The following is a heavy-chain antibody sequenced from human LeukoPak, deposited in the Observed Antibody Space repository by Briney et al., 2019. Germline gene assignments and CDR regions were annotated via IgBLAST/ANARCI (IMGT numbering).Heavy chain of an antibody. D-gene: IGHD1-26*01. J-gene: IGHJ4*02. CDR3: AKGGSYQQMYYFDY. CDR2: ISGSGGST. Sequence: GGSLRLSCAASGFTSSSYAMSSVPQAPGKGPERVSAISGSGGSTYYADSVKGRFTISRDNSKNTLYLQMNSLRAEDTAVYYCAKGGSYQQMYYFDYWGQGTLVTVSS. V-gene: IGHV3-23*01. CDR1: GFTSSSYA.